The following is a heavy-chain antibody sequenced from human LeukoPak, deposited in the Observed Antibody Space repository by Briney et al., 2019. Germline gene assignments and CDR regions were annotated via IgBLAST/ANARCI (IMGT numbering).Heavy chain of an antibody. CDR1: GFSFSRYA. J-gene: IGHJ4*02. CDR2: ISWNSGSI. Sequence: GGSLRLSCVASGFSFSRYAMSWVRQAPGKGLEWVSGISWNSGSIGYADSVKGRFTISRDNAKNSLYLQMNSLRAEDTALYYCAKEGSGWYFIFDYWGQGTLVTVSS. CDR3: AKEGSGWYFIFDY. D-gene: IGHD6-19*01. V-gene: IGHV3-9*01.